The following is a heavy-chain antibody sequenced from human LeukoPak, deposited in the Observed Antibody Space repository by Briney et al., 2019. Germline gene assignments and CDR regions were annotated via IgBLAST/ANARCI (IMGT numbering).Heavy chain of an antibody. CDR2: IKQDGSEK. CDR1: GFTFSSYW. J-gene: IGHJ4*02. Sequence: GGSLRLSCAASGFTFSSYWMSWVRQAQGKGLEGVANIKQDGSEKYYVDSVKGRFTISRDNAKNSLYLQMNSLRAEDTAVYYCARVVGTYLNGYYGYYFDYWGQGTLVTVSS. V-gene: IGHV3-7*01. CDR3: ARVVGTYLNGYYGYYFDY. D-gene: IGHD3-3*01.